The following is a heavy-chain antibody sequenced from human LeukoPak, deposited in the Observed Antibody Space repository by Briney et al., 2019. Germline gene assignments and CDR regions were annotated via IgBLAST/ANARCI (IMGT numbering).Heavy chain of an antibody. Sequence: ASVKVSCKATGYTFIIHGISWVRQAPGQGLEWMGWISPYDGNTNYAQNLQGRVTMTTDTSTSTVYMELRSLRSDDTAVYYCGRELREKYYYYYGMDVWGQGTTVTVSS. CDR1: GYTFIIHG. CDR3: GRELREKYYYYYGMDV. V-gene: IGHV1-18*01. CDR2: ISPYDGNT. J-gene: IGHJ6*02.